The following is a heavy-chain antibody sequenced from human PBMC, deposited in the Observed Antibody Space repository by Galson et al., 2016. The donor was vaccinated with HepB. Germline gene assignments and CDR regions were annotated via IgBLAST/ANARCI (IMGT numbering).Heavy chain of an antibody. CDR1: GGSLSNYY. Sequence: ETLSLTCSVSGGSLSNYYWTWIRQPAGKGLEWIGRIYATGNSDYHPSLKNRVTMSVDTSKNQFSLDLSSVTVADTAVYFCAREPGWYANGEGLDSWGQGTLVTVSS. CDR2: IYATGNS. J-gene: IGHJ4*02. D-gene: IGHD2-8*01. CDR3: AREPGWYANGEGLDS. V-gene: IGHV4-4*07.